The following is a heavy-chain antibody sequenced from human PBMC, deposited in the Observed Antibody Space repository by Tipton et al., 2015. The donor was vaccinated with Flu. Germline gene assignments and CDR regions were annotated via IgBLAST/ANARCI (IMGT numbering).Heavy chain of an antibody. CDR2: IIPNFGTA. Sequence: QVQLVQSGAEVKKPGSSVKVSCKASGGTFSSYAISWVRQAPGQGLEWMGGIIPNFGTANYAQKFQGRVTITADESTSTAYMEQSSLKSEDTAVYYCARDGHITMIVVDDAFDIWGQGTMVTVSS. D-gene: IGHD3-22*01. CDR3: ARDGHITMIVVDDAFDI. V-gene: IGHV1-69*01. J-gene: IGHJ3*02. CDR1: GGTFSSYA.